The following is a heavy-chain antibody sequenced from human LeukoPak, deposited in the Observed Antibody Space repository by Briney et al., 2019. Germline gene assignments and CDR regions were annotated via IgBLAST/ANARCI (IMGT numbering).Heavy chain of an antibody. CDR1: GGSFSGYY. CDR3: AIKSPMDYGDHGDGHYFDY. D-gene: IGHD4-17*01. CDR2: INHSGST. J-gene: IGHJ4*02. Sequence: SETLSLTCAVYGGSFSGYYWSWIRQPPGKGLEWIGEINHSGSTNYNPSLKSRVTISVDTSKNQFSLKLSSVTAADTAVYYCAIKSPMDYGDHGDGHYFDYWGQGTLVTVSS. V-gene: IGHV4-34*01.